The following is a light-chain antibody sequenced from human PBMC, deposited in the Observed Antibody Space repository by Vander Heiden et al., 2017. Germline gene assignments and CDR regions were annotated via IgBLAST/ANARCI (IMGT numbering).Light chain of an antibody. CDR2: GAS. CDR3: QQSYNMFS. V-gene: IGKV1-39*01. CDR1: RDIRTY. J-gene: IGKJ4*01. Sequence: DIQLSQSPPSLSASVGDSVTITCRSSRDIRTYLNWYHQKRGESPKLLIYGASTVHSGVPSRLSGSGSATHFTLTINGLQVDDVGTYFCQQSYNMFSFGAGTQV.